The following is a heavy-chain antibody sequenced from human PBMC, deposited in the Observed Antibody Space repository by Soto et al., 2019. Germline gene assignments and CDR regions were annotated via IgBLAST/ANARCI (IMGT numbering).Heavy chain of an antibody. J-gene: IGHJ4*02. CDR3: ARESHGSGSYSHDY. V-gene: IGHV2-5*02. D-gene: IGHD3-10*01. CDR1: GFSLSTSGVG. Sequence: QITLKESGPTLVKPTQTLTLTCTFSGFSLSTSGVGVGWIRQPPGKALEWLALIYWDDDKRYSPSLKSRLTITKATSTSRVVLPMTNLVPVDTATYYCARESHGSGSYSHDYWGQGTPLTVAA. CDR2: IYWDDDK.